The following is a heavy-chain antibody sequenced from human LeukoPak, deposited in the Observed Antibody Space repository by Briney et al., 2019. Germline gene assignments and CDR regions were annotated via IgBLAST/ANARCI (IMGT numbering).Heavy chain of an antibody. CDR1: GLTIRNNF. CDR3: ARDIDYCGSGRHGYFDH. J-gene: IGHJ1*01. V-gene: IGHV3-66*01. Sequence: PGGSLRLSCAASGLTIRNNFMGWVRQAPGKGLEWVSLIYSGGSTYSADSVKGRFTISRDSSRNTLHLQMNSLRAEDTAVYYCARDIDYCGSGRHGYFDHWGQGTLVTVSS. CDR2: IYSGGST. D-gene: IGHD3-10*01.